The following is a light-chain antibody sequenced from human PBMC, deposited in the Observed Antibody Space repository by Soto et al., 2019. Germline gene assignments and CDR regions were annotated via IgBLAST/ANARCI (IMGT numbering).Light chain of an antibody. CDR3: CSYEGCSSSPYV. Sequence: QSALTQPASVSGSPGQAITISCTGTSNDVGSYNLVSWYQQHPGKAPKLIIYEGSKRPSGVSNRFSGSKSGNTASLTISGLLAEDEADYYSCSYEGCSSSPYVSGTGTNLTVL. CDR1: SNDVGSYNL. V-gene: IGLV2-23*01. J-gene: IGLJ1*01. CDR2: EGS.